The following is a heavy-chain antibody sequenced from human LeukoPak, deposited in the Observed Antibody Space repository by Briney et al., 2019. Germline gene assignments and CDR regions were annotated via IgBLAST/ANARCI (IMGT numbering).Heavy chain of an antibody. J-gene: IGHJ4*02. CDR1: GFSFGTYA. V-gene: IGHV3-30*01. CDR2: ISSDASIT. D-gene: IGHD3-10*01. CDR3: ARDPIGGRPDYLDY. Sequence: GGSLRLSCTASGFSFGTYAMHWVRQAPGKGFEWVAVISSDASITIYPDSMRGRFTISRDSSKNTLYLDMNNLRDEDTALYFCARDPIGGRPDYLDYWGQGTLVTVSS.